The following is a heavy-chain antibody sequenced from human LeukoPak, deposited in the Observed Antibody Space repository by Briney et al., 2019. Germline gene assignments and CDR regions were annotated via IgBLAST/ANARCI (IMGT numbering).Heavy chain of an antibody. D-gene: IGHD6-13*01. CDR1: GGSISSSGYY. CDR2: IYYSGST. V-gene: IGHV4-39*02. Sequence: SETLSLTCTVSGGSISSSGYYWGWIRQPPGKGLEWIGSIYYSGSTYYNPSLKSRVTISVDTSKSQFSLKLSSVAAADTAVYYCARDPTAAGKGAWFDPWGQGTLVTVSS. CDR3: ARDPTAAGKGAWFDP. J-gene: IGHJ5*02.